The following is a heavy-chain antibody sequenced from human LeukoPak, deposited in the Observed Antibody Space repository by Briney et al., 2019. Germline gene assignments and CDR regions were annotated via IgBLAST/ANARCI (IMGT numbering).Heavy chain of an antibody. CDR2: MNPNSGNT. CDR1: GGTFSSYA. V-gene: IGHV1-8*03. CDR3: ARGRRYCSSTSCYPPHYYYYYMDV. D-gene: IGHD2-2*01. J-gene: IGHJ6*03. Sequence: ASVKVSCKASGGTFSSYAINWVGQATGQGLEWMGWMNPNSGNTGYAQKFQGRVTITRNTSISTAYMELSSLRSEDTAVYYCARGRRYCSSTSCYPPHYYYYYMDVWGKGTTVTVSS.